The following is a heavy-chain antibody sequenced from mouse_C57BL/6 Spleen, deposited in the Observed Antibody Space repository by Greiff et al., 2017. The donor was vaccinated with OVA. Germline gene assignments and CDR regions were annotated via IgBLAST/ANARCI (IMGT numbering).Heavy chain of an antibody. Sequence: VKVVESGAELVKPGASVKISCKASGYAFSSYWMNWVKQRPGKGLEWIGQIYPGDGDTNYNGKFKGKATLTADKSSSTAYMQLSSLTSEDSAVYFCARDASIAMDYWGQGTSVTVSS. CDR2: IYPGDGDT. CDR3: ARDASIAMDY. V-gene: IGHV1-80*01. D-gene: IGHD6-1*01. CDR1: GYAFSSYW. J-gene: IGHJ4*01.